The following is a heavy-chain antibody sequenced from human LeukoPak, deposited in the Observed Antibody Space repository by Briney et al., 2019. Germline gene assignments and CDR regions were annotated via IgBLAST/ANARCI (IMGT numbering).Heavy chain of an antibody. Sequence: PGGSLRLSCAAFGFTLRSYATTWVRQAPGKGLEWVSAIGTNTHYADSVKGRFTISRDNSKNTVYLQMNSLRAEDTALYYCGLRLRSSGAPRGAFDVWGQGTMVTVSS. CDR3: GLRLRSSGAPRGAFDV. D-gene: IGHD4-17*01. CDR1: GFTLRSYA. V-gene: IGHV3-23*01. CDR2: IGTNT. J-gene: IGHJ3*01.